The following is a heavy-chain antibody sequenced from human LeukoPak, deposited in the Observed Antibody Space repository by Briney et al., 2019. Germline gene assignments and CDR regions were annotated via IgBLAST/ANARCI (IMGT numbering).Heavy chain of an antibody. CDR3: ARHPYQSGFDP. CDR2: IYYSGST. Sequence: SETLSLTCTVSGGSISSSSYYWGWIRQPPGKGLEWIGSIYYSGSTYYNPSLKSRVTISVDTSKNQFSLKLSSVTAADTAVYYCARHPYQSGFDPWGQGTLVTVSS. J-gene: IGHJ5*02. V-gene: IGHV4-39*01. CDR1: GGSISSSSYY.